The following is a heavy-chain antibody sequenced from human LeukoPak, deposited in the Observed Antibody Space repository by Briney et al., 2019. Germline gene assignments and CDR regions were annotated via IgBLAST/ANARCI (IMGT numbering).Heavy chain of an antibody. J-gene: IGHJ4*02. CDR2: ISGSDGST. CDR1: GFTFSSYA. Sequence: SGGSLRLSCAASGFTFSSYAMSWVRQAPGKGLEWVSGISGSDGSTNYADSVKGRFTISRENSKNTLYLQMNSLRAEDTAFYYCARHDFWSGFKGGDYWGQGTLVTVSS. V-gene: IGHV3-23*01. CDR3: ARHDFWSGFKGGDY. D-gene: IGHD3-3*01.